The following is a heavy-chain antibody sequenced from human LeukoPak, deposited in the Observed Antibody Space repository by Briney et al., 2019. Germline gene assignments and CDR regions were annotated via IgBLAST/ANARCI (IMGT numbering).Heavy chain of an antibody. J-gene: IGHJ6*03. CDR1: GGSISSYY. Sequence: SETLSLTCSVSGGSISSYYWSWIRQPPGKGLEWIGYIYYSGSTNYNPSLKSRVTISVDTSKNQFSLKLSSVTAADTAVYYCARVRDYYYYYMDVWGKGTTVTVSS. D-gene: IGHD3-3*01. V-gene: IGHV4-59*01. CDR2: IYYSGST. CDR3: ARVRDYYYYYMDV.